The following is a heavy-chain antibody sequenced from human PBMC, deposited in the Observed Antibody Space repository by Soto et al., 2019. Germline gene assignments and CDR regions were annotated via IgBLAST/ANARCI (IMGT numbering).Heavy chain of an antibody. V-gene: IGHV1-2*04. CDR1: GYSFTDYY. CDR3: ARGRTFYDILTGYPDHFDF. Sequence: ASVKVSCEASGYSFTDYYLHWLRQAPGQGLEWMGWINPNIGSTNYARKFQGWATMTRDSPISTAYMELSKLTSHDTAVYYCARGRTFYDILTGYPDHFDFWGQGTLVTVSS. D-gene: IGHD3-9*01. CDR2: INPNIGST. J-gene: IGHJ4*02.